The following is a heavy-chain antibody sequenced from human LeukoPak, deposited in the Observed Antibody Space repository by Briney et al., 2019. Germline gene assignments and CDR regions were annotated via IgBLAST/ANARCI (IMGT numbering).Heavy chain of an antibody. CDR2: INHSGST. J-gene: IGHJ4*02. CDR1: GGSFSGYY. Sequence: SETLSLTCAVYGGSFSGYYWSWIRQPPGKGLEWIGEINHSGSTNYNPSLKSRVTISVDTSKNQFSLKLSSVTAADTAVYYCARHRRRYYGSGTYDFDYWGQGTLVTVSS. D-gene: IGHD3-10*01. CDR3: ARHRRRYYGSGTYDFDY. V-gene: IGHV4-34*01.